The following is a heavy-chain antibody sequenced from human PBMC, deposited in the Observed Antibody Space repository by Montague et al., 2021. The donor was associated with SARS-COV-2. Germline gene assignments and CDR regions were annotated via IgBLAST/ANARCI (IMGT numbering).Heavy chain of an antibody. CDR3: AREPKPVGYSYGYTFFDY. J-gene: IGHJ4*02. V-gene: IGHV3-30*04. D-gene: IGHD5-18*01. CDR2: ISYNGRNK. Sequence: SLRLSCAASGFTFSSYALHWVRQAPGKGPEWVAVISYNGRNKQYGDSVKGRSTISRDNSKNPLYLEGNNLRSDDTAVYYCAREPKPVGYSYGYTFFDYWGQGTLVTVSS. CDR1: GFTFSSYA.